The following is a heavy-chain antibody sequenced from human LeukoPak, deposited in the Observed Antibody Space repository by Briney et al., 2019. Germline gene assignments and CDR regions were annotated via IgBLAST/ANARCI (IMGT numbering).Heavy chain of an antibody. Sequence: ASVKVSCKASGYTFTGYYMHWVRQAPGQGLEWMGWINPNSGGTNYAQKFQGRVTMTRDTSISTAYMELRSLRSDDTAVYYCARDRTLGLPTGMDVWGQGTTVTVSS. CDR3: ARDRTLGLPTGMDV. V-gene: IGHV1-2*02. CDR1: GYTFTGYY. J-gene: IGHJ6*02. CDR2: INPNSGGT.